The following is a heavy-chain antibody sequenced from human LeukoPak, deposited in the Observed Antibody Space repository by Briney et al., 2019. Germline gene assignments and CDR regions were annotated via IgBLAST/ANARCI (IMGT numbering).Heavy chain of an antibody. D-gene: IGHD3-3*01. V-gene: IGHV3-21*01. Sequence: NAGGSLRLSCAASGFTFSSYSMNWVRQAPGKGLEWVSSISSSSTYIYYAGSVKGRFTISRDNAKNSLYLQMNSLRAEDAAVYYCARDKGTERLLPRGDWYFDLWGRGTLVTVSS. CDR3: ARDKGTERLLPRGDWYFDL. CDR1: GFTFSSYS. J-gene: IGHJ2*01. CDR2: ISSSSTYI.